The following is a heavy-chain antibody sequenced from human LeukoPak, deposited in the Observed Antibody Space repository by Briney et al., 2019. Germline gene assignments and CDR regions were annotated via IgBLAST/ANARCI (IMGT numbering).Heavy chain of an antibody. Sequence: GASVRVSCKTSGGTFSNYAISWVRQAPGQGLEWMGGTIPIFDTINYAQNLQGRVTITADKSTSTVYMELSSLRSEDTAVYFCARDSSGYAHSDAFDIWGQGTMVTVSS. CDR2: TIPIFDTI. D-gene: IGHD3-22*01. CDR3: ARDSSGYAHSDAFDI. V-gene: IGHV1-69*06. CDR1: GGTFSNYA. J-gene: IGHJ3*02.